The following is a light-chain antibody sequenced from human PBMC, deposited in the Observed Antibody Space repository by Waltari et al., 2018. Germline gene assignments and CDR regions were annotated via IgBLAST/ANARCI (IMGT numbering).Light chain of an antibody. CDR2: GAS. Sequence: EIVMTQSPATLSVSPGERASISCRASQSISSNLAWYQQRPGQAPRLRIYGASTRATGIPARFSGSGSGTEFTLTISSLQSEDFAVYYCQHYHNWPVTFGQGTRLEIK. CDR1: QSISSN. V-gene: IGKV3-15*01. CDR3: QHYHNWPVT. J-gene: IGKJ5*01.